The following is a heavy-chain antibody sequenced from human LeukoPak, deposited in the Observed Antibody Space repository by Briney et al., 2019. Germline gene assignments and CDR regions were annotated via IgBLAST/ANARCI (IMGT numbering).Heavy chain of an antibody. J-gene: IGHJ4*02. D-gene: IGHD6-13*01. V-gene: IGHV3-13*01. Sequence: GGSLRLSCAASGFTFSSYDMHWVRHATGKGLEWVSAIGTAGDTYYPGSVKGRFTISRENAENSLYLQMNSLRAGDTAAYYCARALDGAAADWGQGTLVTVSS. CDR3: ARALDGAAAD. CDR2: IGTAGDT. CDR1: GFTFSSYD.